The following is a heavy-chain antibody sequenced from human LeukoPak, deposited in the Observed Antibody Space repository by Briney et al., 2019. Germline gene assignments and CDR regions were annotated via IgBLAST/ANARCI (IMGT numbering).Heavy chain of an antibody. CDR2: ISYDGSNK. V-gene: IGHV3-30-3*01. D-gene: IGHD2-2*01. CDR3: ARRPAADYYYGMDV. CDR1: GFTFSSYA. Sequence: PGRSLRLSCAASGFTFSSYAMHWVRQAPGKGLEWVAVISYDGSNKYYADSVKGRFTISRDNSKNTLYLQMNSLRAEDTAVYYCARRPAADYYYGMDVWGQGTTDTVSS. J-gene: IGHJ6*02.